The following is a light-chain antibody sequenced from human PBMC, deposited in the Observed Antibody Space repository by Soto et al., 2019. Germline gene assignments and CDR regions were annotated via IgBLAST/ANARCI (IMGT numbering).Light chain of an antibody. CDR3: SSYTSSSTRV. V-gene: IGLV2-14*01. Sequence: QSALTQPASVSGSPGQSITISCTGTSSDVGAYNYVSWHQQHPGKAPKLMIYDVRNRPSGVSNRFSGSKSGNTASLTISGLQAQDETDYYSSSYTSSSTRVFGGGTKLTVL. CDR1: SSDVGAYNY. CDR2: DVR. J-gene: IGLJ2*01.